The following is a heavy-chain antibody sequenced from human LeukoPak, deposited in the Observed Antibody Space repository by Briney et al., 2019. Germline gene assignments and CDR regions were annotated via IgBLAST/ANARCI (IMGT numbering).Heavy chain of an antibody. CDR3: ARGLIAAREYYFDY. D-gene: IGHD6-6*01. CDR2: IYYGGST. J-gene: IGHJ4*02. Sequence: SETLSLTCTVSGGSINSYYWSWIRQPPEKELEWIGYIYYGGSTNYNPSLKSRVTISVDTSKNQFSLKLSPVTAADTAVYYCARGLIAAREYYFDYWGQGTLVTVSS. V-gene: IGHV4-59*01. CDR1: GGSINSYY.